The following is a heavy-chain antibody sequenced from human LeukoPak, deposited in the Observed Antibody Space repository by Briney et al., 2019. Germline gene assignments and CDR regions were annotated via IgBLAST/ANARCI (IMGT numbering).Heavy chain of an antibody. Sequence: GGSLRLSCAASGFTSSTYEMHWVRQAPGRGLEWVAVISHDGNDQYYADSVKGRFTISRDNSKNALYLQMNSLRVKDTAVYYCARDRDCSRASCFNAFDVWGQGTLAIVSS. CDR3: ARDRDCSRASCFNAFDV. CDR2: ISHDGNDQ. CDR1: GFTSSTYE. D-gene: IGHD2-2*01. J-gene: IGHJ3*01. V-gene: IGHV3-30*04.